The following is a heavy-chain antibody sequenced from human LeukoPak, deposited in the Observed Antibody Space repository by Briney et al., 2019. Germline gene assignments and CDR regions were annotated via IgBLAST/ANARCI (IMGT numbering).Heavy chain of an antibody. CDR2: IYYSGST. J-gene: IGHJ4*02. V-gene: IGHV4-59*12. CDR3: ARSHDHLWGNYPDY. CDR1: GGSISSYY. Sequence: SETLSLTCTVSGGSISSYYWSWIRQPPGKGLEWIGYIYYSGSTNYNPSLKSRVTISVDTSKNQFSLRLNSVTAADTAMYYCARSHDHLWGNYPDYWGQGTLVTVSS. D-gene: IGHD3-16*02.